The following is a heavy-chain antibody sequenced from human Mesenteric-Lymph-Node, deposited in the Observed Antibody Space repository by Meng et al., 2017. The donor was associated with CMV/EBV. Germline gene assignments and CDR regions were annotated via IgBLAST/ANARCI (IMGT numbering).Heavy chain of an antibody. J-gene: IGHJ4*02. CDR2: ISNSSNTI. V-gene: IGHV3-48*04. CDR1: GFSFTNFN. Sequence: GESLKISCIGSGFSFTNFNMNWVRQSPGKGLEWVPYISNSSNTIHYADSVKGRFTISRDNAKNSLYLQMNSLRAEDTAVYYCARFDFWGQGALVTVSS. CDR3: ARFDF.